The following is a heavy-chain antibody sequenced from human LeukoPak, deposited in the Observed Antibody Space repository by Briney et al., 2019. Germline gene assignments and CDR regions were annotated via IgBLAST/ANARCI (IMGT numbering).Heavy chain of an antibody. CDR2: ISSSSSYI. Sequence: GGSLRISCAASGFTFSSYSMNWVRQAPGNGLEWVSSISSSSSYICYADSVKGRFTISRDNAKNSLYLQMNSLRAEETAVYYCARDPSQQQLATHFDYWGQGTLVTVSS. V-gene: IGHV3-21*01. J-gene: IGHJ4*02. CDR1: GFTFSSYS. D-gene: IGHD6-13*01. CDR3: ARDPSQQQLATHFDY.